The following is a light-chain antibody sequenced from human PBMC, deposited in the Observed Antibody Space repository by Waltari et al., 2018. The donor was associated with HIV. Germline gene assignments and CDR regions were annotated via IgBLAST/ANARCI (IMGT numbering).Light chain of an antibody. J-gene: IGKJ3*01. V-gene: IGKV3-11*01. CDR1: QSVSSY. CDR2: DAS. CDR3: QQRSNWPPFT. Sequence: EIVLTQSPATLSLSPGERATLSCRASQSVSSYLAWYQPKPGQAPRLLIYDASNRATGIPARFSGSVSGTDFTLTISSLEPEDFAVYYCQQRSNWPPFTFGPGTKVDIK.